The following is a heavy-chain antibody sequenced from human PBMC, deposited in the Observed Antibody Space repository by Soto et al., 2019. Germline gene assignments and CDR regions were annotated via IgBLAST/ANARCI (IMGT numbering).Heavy chain of an antibody. CDR3: AREERLYGMDV. V-gene: IGHV1-8*01. CDR1: GYTFTSYD. J-gene: IGHJ6*02. Sequence: ASVKVSCKASGYTFTSYDINWVRQATGQGLEWMGWMNPNSGNTGYAQKLQGRVTMTTDTSTSTAYMELRSLRSDDTAVYYCAREERLYGMDVWGQGTTVTVSS. CDR2: MNPNSGNT.